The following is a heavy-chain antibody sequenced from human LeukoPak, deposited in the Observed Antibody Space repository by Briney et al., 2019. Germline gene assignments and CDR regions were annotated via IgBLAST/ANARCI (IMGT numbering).Heavy chain of an antibody. CDR3: AKVSAESGSDLFHFDH. J-gene: IGHJ4*02. V-gene: IGHV3-23*01. CDR2: ISPARGST. D-gene: IGHD1-26*01. Sequence: GGSLRLSCAASGFAFSSFAMTWVRQAPGKGLEWVSAISPARGSTYYAGSVKGRFTTSRDNSKNTVYLQMGNLRAEDTALYYCAKVSAESGSDLFHFDHWGQGTLATVSS. CDR1: GFAFSSFA.